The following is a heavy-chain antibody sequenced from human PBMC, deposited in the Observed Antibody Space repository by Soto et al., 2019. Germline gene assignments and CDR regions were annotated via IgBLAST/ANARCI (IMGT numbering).Heavy chain of an antibody. CDR1: GGSISSSTYY. Sequence: SETLSLTCTVSGGSISSSTYYWGWIRQPPGKGLEWIGSIYYSGSTYYSPSLKSRVSMSVDTSKNQFSLKLVSVTAADTAVYYCARHFVAVVIKGWGYWGQGTLVTVSS. CDR3: ARHFVAVVIKGWGY. CDR2: IYYSGST. D-gene: IGHD3-10*01. J-gene: IGHJ4*02. V-gene: IGHV4-39*01.